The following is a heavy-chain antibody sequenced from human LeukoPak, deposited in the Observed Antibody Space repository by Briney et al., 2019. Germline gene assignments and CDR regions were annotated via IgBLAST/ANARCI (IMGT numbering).Heavy chain of an antibody. CDR3: ARGRPDTSVPRTYYMDV. CDR2: MSPNSGNT. D-gene: IGHD5-18*01. V-gene: IGHV1-8*03. CDR1: EYTFTGYY. Sequence: GASVKVSCKASEYTFTGYYMHWVRQAPGQGLEWMGWMSPNSGNTGSAQKFQGRVTFTRDTSISTSFMELSSLRSEDTAIYYCARGRPDTSVPRTYYMDVWGKGTTVTVSS. J-gene: IGHJ6*03.